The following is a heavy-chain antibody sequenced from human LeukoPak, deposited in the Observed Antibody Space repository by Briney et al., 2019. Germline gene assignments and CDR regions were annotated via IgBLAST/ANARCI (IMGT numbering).Heavy chain of an antibody. CDR1: GGSISNNY. CDR2: ISHSGST. J-gene: IGHJ3*02. D-gene: IGHD2-21*02. V-gene: IGHV4-59*12. CDR3: ARRPMVSLIPHDAFDI. Sequence: PSETLSLTCTVSGGSISNNYWSWVRQTPGKGLEWLGYISHSGSTTYNPSLKSRVRISVDTPNSQFSLKLSSVTAADTAVYYCARRPMVSLIPHDAFDIWGQGTMVTVPS.